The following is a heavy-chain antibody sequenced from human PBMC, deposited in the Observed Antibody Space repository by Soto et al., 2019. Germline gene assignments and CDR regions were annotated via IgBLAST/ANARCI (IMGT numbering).Heavy chain of an antibody. J-gene: IGHJ6*02. CDR1: GFTFSSYA. D-gene: IGHD6-13*01. CDR2: ISGSGGST. V-gene: IGHV3-23*01. CDR3: AKDQSSSSRYYYYGMDV. Sequence: EVQLLESGGGLVQPGGSLRLSCAASGFTFSSYAMSWVRQAPGKGLEWVSAISGSGGSTYYADSVKGRFTISRDNSKNTLYLQMNSLRAEDTAVYYCAKDQSSSSRYYYYGMDVWGQGTTVTVSS.